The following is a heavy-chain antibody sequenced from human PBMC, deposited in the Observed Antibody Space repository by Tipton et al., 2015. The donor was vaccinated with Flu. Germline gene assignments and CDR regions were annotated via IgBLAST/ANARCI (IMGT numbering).Heavy chain of an antibody. D-gene: IGHD3-10*01. CDR2: VYHGGTT. J-gene: IGHJ4*02. V-gene: IGHV4-38-2*01. CDR3: ATTTYYYGSGSHDY. CDR1: GEALGSNYY. Sequence: GEALGSNYYWGWIRQPPGKGLEWIGCVYHGGTTYYNPSLKSRVAISLDTFKNQFSLKLTSVTAADTAVYYCATTTYYYGSGSHDYWGQGTLVTVSS.